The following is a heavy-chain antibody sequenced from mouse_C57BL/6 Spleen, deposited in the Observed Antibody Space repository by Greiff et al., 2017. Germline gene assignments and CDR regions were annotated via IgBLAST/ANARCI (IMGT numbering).Heavy chain of an antibody. CDR1: GFSLRTSGMG. D-gene: IGHD3-2*02. Sequence: QVQLKESGPGLLQSSQTLSLTCSFSGFSLRTSGMGVSWIRQPSGKGLEWLAHIYWDDDKHYNPSLKSRLTISKYTSRNQLFLKCTSVDTADTATYYWDRAYSSGPVYDWGQGTTLTVSS. V-gene: IGHV8-12*01. CDR3: DRAYSSGPVYD. J-gene: IGHJ2*01. CDR2: IYWDDDK.